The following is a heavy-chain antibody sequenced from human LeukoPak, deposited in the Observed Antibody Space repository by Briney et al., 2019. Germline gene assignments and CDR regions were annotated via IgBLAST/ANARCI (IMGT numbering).Heavy chain of an antibody. Sequence: APVKVSCKASGYTSNSYGFTWVRQAPGQGLQWIGWISGNNDYTKYAHNLQGRVTMTTDTSTSTAYMELRSLRPDDTAVYYCANVAKGRYFFYYMDVWGTGTTVTVSS. J-gene: IGHJ6*03. V-gene: IGHV1-18*01. CDR1: GYTSNSYG. CDR2: ISGNNDYT. CDR3: ANVAKGRYFFYYMDV. D-gene: IGHD2-15*01.